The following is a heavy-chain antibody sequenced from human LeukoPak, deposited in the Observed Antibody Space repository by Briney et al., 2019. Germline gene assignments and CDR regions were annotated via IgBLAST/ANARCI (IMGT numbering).Heavy chain of an antibody. J-gene: IGHJ3*02. CDR2: IYYSGST. V-gene: IGHV4-59*01. CDR1: GGSISSYY. CDR3: ARDPGYCRSTTCYGGAFNI. D-gene: IGHD2-2*01. Sequence: ETLSLTCTVSGGSISSYYWSWLRQPPGKGLEWIGYIYYSGSTNYNPSLKSRVTISVDTSKNQFSLKLSSVTAADTAVYYCARDPGYCRSTTCYGGAFNIWGQGTMVTVSS.